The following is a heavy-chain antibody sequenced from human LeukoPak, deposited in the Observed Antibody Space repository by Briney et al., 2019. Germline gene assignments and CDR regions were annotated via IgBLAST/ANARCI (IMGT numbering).Heavy chain of an antibody. CDR2: MYYSGST. J-gene: IGHJ4*02. CDR3: ARGYGSGSYSHFDY. CDR1: GGSISSYY. Sequence: SETLSLTCTVSGGSISSYYWSWIRQPPGKGLEWIGYMYYSGSTNYNPSLKSRVTISVDTSKSQFSLKLSSVTAADTAVYYCARGYGSGSYSHFDYWGQGTLVTVSS. V-gene: IGHV4-59*01. D-gene: IGHD3-10*01.